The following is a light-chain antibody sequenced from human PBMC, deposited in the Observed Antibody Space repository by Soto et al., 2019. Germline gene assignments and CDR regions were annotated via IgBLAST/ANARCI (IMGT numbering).Light chain of an antibody. Sequence: DIQMTQSPSSVSASVGERVTITCRASQDIGTLLTWYQQKPGEAPRLLIYSASTLQSGVPPRFSGSGSGTDFTLTITNLQPEDFATYFCQQAHSFVTFGGGTKVEMK. CDR2: SAS. CDR3: QQAHSFVT. J-gene: IGKJ4*01. CDR1: QDIGTL. V-gene: IGKV1-12*01.